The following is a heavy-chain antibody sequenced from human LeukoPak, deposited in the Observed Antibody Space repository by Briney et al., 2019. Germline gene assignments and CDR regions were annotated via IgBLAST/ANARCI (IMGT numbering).Heavy chain of an antibody. CDR3: ARLASGSYGPLTPFDY. CDR1: GGTISSYY. D-gene: IGHD1-26*01. Sequence: SETLSLTCTVSGGTISSYYWSWIRQPPGKGLEWIGDIYYSGSTNYNPSLKSRVTISVDTSKNQFSPWRTTVPPADTAVYYSARLASGSYGPLTPFDYWGEGTLVTVSS. V-gene: IGHV4-59*08. J-gene: IGHJ4*02. CDR2: IYYSGST.